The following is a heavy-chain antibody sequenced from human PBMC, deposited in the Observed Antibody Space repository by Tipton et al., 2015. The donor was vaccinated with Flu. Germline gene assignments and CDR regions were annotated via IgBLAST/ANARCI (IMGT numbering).Heavy chain of an antibody. CDR1: GDSISNDYF. J-gene: IGHJ5*02. Sequence: LRLSRAVSGDSISNDYFWGWIRQPPGKGLEWIAAIHRYGTAYYNPSLKSRVTISVDTSKNQFSLEMTSVTAADMAVYYCARRDFSNYVSDPKNWFDPWGQGTLVTVSS. D-gene: IGHD4-11*01. V-gene: IGHV4-38-2*01. CDR2: IHRYGTA. CDR3: ARRDFSNYVSDPKNWFDP.